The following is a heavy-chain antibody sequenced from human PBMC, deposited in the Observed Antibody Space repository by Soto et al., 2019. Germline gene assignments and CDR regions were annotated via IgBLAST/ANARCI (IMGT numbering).Heavy chain of an antibody. V-gene: IGHV3-64*01. D-gene: IGHD1-26*01. J-gene: IGHJ4*02. CDR3: ARRSWYVDY. Sequence: EVQLVESGGGLVQPGGSLRLSCAASGFTFSSYAMHWVRQAPGKGLEYVSAISSNGGSTYYANSVKARFTISRDNSKNTLYLQMGSLRAEDMAVYYCARRSWYVDYWGQGTLVTVSS. CDR2: ISSNGGST. CDR1: GFTFSSYA.